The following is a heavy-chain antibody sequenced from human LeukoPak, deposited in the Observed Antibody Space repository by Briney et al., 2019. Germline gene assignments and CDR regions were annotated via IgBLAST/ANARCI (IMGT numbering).Heavy chain of an antibody. V-gene: IGHV4-34*01. CDR2: INHSGST. CDR3: ARRPHALRPGIGSGKTKQKYYFDY. J-gene: IGHJ4*02. Sequence: PSETLSLTCTVSGGSISSYYWSWIRQPPGKGLEWIGEINHSGSTNYNPSLKSRVTISVDTSKNQFSLKLSSVTAADTAVYYCARRPHALRPGIGSGKTKQKYYFDYWGQGTLVTVSS. CDR1: GGSISSYY. D-gene: IGHD3-10*01.